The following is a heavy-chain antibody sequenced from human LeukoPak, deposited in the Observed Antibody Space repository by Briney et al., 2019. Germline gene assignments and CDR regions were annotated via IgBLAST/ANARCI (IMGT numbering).Heavy chain of an antibody. J-gene: IGHJ5*02. CDR1: GFTVSSYG. Sequence: VGALRLSGAASGFTVSSYGMSWVRQAPGKGPEWVSLVYSDGVTRYADSVQGRFTIARDNSKNTVYLQMNNLRVEDTAVYHCVRDRAEGRAWVEFDPWGQGILVTVSS. V-gene: IGHV3-66*02. CDR3: VRDRAEGRAWVEFDP. CDR2: VYSDGVT.